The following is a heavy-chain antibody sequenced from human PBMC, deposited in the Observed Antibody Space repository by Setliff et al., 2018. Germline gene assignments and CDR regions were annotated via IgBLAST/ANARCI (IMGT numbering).Heavy chain of an antibody. Sequence: SETLSLTCTVSGGSISSSSYYWGWIRQPRGTGLEWMGSIYYSGSTYYNPSLKSRVTISVDTSKNQFSLKLNYVTASDSAVYDCARDRLRGWFDPWGQGTLVTVSS. V-gene: IGHV4-39*07. CDR3: ARDRLRGWFDP. D-gene: IGHD2-21*02. J-gene: IGHJ5*02. CDR2: IYYSGST. CDR1: GGSISSSSYY.